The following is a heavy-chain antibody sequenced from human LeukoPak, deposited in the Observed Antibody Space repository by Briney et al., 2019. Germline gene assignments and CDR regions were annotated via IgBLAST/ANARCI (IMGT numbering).Heavy chain of an antibody. CDR1: GGSISSYC. D-gene: IGHD4-23*01. J-gene: IGHJ3*02. V-gene: IGHV4-59*01. CDR3: ARVWWYGGNSGGATGAFDI. CDR2: IYYSGST. Sequence: SETLSLTCTVSGGSISSYCWSWIRQPPGKGLEWIGYIYYSGSTNYNPSLKSRVTISVDTSKNQFSLKLSSVTAADTAVYYCARVWWYGGNSGGATGAFDIWGQGTMVTVSS.